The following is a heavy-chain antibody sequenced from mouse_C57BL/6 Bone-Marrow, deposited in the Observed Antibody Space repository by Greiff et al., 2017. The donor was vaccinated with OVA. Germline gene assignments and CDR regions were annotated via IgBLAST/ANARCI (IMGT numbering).Heavy chain of an antibody. CDR2: IYPGDGDT. CDR3: ARPLLYYAMDY. Sequence: QVQLQQSGPELVKPGASVKISCKASGYAFSSSWMNWVKQRPGKGLEWIGRIYPGDGDTNYNGKFKGKATLTADKSSSTAYMQLSSLTSEDSAVYYCARPLLYYAMDYCGQGTSVTVSS. V-gene: IGHV1-82*01. CDR1: GYAFSSSW. D-gene: IGHD2-3*01. J-gene: IGHJ4*01.